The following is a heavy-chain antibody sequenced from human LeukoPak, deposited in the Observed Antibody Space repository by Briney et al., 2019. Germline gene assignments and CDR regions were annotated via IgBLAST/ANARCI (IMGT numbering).Heavy chain of an antibody. CDR3: ARRPSSSWYLESYYYYYGMDV. V-gene: IGHV3-23*01. Sequence: GGSLRLSCAASGFTFSSYAMSWVRQAPGKGLEWVSAISGSGGSTYYADSVKGRFTISRDNSKNTLYLQMNSLRAEDTAVYYCARRPSSSWYLESYYYYYGMDVWGQGTTVTVSS. D-gene: IGHD6-13*01. CDR2: ISGSGGST. CDR1: GFTFSSYA. J-gene: IGHJ6*02.